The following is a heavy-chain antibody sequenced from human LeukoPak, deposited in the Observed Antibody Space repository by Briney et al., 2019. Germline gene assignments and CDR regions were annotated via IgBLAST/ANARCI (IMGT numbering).Heavy chain of an antibody. V-gene: IGHV1-69*13. J-gene: IGHJ5*02. CDR2: IIPLFSST. D-gene: IGHD3-10*01. CDR3: ARDPPTMVRGSEFINWFDP. CDR1: GGTFRPYA. Sequence: GASVKVSCKASGGTFRPYAISWVRQAPGQGLEWMGGIIPLFSSTKYAQKFQGRLIFTADESMTTVYMELSSLTSEDTAVYYCARDPPTMVRGSEFINWFDPWGQGTLVTVSS.